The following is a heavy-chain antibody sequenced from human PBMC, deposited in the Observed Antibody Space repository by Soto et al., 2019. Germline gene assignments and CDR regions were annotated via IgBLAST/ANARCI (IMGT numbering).Heavy chain of an antibody. CDR1: GFPFSSYS. D-gene: IGHD2-15*01. Sequence: PGGSLRLSCAASGFPFSSYSMNWVRQAPGKGLEWVASLSASGRRTYYADSVKGRFTISRDNSKNTVFLQMNSLRAEDTAVYYCAKDKRCSGPSSCYEVYYYMDVGGKGTTVTVSS. J-gene: IGHJ6*03. V-gene: IGHV3-23*01. CDR3: AKDKRCSGPSSCYEVYYYMDV. CDR2: LSASGRRT.